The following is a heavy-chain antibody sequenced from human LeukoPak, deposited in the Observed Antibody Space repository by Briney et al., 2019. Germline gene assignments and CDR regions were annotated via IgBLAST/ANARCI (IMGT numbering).Heavy chain of an antibody. CDR2: INTNTGNP. D-gene: IGHD3-16*01. CDR1: GYTFTSYA. Sequence: ASVKVPCKASGYTFTSYAMNWVRQAPGQGLEWMGWINTNTGNPTYAQGFTGRFVFSLDTSVSTAYLQISSLKAEDTAVYYCASWGLVDPYYFDYWGQGTLVTVSS. CDR3: ASWGLVDPYYFDY. V-gene: IGHV7-4-1*02. J-gene: IGHJ4*02.